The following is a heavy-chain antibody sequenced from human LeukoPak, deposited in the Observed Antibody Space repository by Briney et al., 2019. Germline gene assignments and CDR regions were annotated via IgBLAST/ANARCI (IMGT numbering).Heavy chain of an antibody. CDR2: ITGSGGST. V-gene: IGHV3-23*01. CDR1: GGTFSNHA. CDR3: ATRPASETYFAVFDY. D-gene: IGHD1-26*01. J-gene: IGHJ4*02. Sequence: GGSLRLSCAASGGTFSNHAMSWVRQAPGKGLEWVSGITGSGGSTYHAESAKGRFTISRDNSKNTLYLEMNSLRAEDTAVYFCATRPASETYFAVFDYWGQGTLVTVSS.